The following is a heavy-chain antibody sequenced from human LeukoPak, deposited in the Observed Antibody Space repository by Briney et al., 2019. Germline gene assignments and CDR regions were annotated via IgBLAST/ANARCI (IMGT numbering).Heavy chain of an antibody. J-gene: IGHJ3*02. D-gene: IGHD3-10*01. CDR2: FDPEDGET. V-gene: IGHV1-24*01. Sequence: ASVKVSCKVSGYTLTELSMHWARRAPGKGLEWMGGFDPEDGETIYAQKFQGRVTMTEDTSTDTAYMELSSLRSEDTAVYYCAISSSAAGSDAFDIWGQGTMVTVSS. CDR3: AISSSAAGSDAFDI. CDR1: GYTLTELS.